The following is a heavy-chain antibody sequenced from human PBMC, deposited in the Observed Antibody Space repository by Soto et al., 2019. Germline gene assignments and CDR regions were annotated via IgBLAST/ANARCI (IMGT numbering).Heavy chain of an antibody. D-gene: IGHD3-16*01. CDR2: INAGNGNT. V-gene: IGHV1-3*01. CDR1: GYTFTSYG. Sequence: GASVKVSCKASGYTFTSYGISWVRQAPGQRLEWMGWINAGNGNTKYSQKFQGRVTITRDTSASTAYMELSSLRSEDTAVYYCAVGVLWQLYGMDVWGQGTTVTVSS. J-gene: IGHJ6*02. CDR3: AVGVLWQLYGMDV.